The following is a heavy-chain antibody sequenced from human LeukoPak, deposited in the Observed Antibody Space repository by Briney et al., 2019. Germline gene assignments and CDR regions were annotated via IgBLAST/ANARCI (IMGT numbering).Heavy chain of an antibody. J-gene: IGHJ3*02. Sequence: PSETLSLTCTVSGGSISSSSYYWGWIRQPPGKGLEWIGSLYYSATTFYNPSLKSRVTISVDTSKNQFSLKLASVTAADTAVYYCARERSGSEIFARSFDIWGQGTMVTVSS. D-gene: IGHD3-3*01. V-gene: IGHV4-39*07. CDR1: GGSISSSSYY. CDR2: LYYSATT. CDR3: ARERSGSEIFARSFDI.